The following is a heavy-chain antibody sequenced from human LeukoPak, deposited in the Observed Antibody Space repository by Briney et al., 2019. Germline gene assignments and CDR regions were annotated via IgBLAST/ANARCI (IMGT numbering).Heavy chain of an antibody. J-gene: IGHJ1*01. Sequence: GGSPRLSCAASGFTVSSNYMSWVRQAPGKGLEWVSVIYSGGSTYYADSVKGRFTISRDNSKNTLYLQMNSLRAEDTAVYYCARDSGSSSPYFQHWGQGTLVTVSS. D-gene: IGHD6-6*01. CDR3: ARDSGSSSPYFQH. V-gene: IGHV3-53*01. CDR1: GFTVSSNY. CDR2: IYSGGST.